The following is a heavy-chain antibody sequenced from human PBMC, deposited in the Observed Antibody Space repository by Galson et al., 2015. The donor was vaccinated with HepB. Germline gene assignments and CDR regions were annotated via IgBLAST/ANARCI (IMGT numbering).Heavy chain of an antibody. CDR3: AKDGAHYYDSNPDY. J-gene: IGHJ4*02. CDR2: ISGSGGST. Sequence: SLRLSCAASGFTFSSYAMSWVRQAPGKGLEWVSAISGSGGSTYYADSVKGRFTISRDNSKNTLYLQMNSLRAEDTAVYYCAKDGAHYYDSNPDYWGQGTLVTVSS. D-gene: IGHD3-22*01. CDR1: GFTFSSYA. V-gene: IGHV3-23*01.